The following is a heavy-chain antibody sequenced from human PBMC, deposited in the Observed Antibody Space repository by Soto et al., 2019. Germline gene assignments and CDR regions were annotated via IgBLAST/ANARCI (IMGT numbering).Heavy chain of an antibody. CDR1: GGSISSYY. J-gene: IGHJ4*02. V-gene: IGHV4-59*08. D-gene: IGHD3-3*01. CDR2: IYYSGNT. Sequence: SETLSLTCTVSGGSISSYYWSWIRQPPGKGLEWIGYIYYSGNTNYNPSLKSRVTISVDTSKNQFSLKLSSVTAADTAVYYCARLKSVGYYDLDYWGQGTLVTVSS. CDR3: ARLKSVGYYDLDY.